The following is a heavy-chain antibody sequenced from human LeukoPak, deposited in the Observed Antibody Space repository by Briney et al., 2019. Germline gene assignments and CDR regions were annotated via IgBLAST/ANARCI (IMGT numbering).Heavy chain of an antibody. V-gene: IGHV3-7*01. J-gene: IGHJ4*02. D-gene: IGHD4-11*01. CDR1: GFTFSNYW. CDR2: IKEDGSEK. CDR3: ARDRGSNYGGAFDY. Sequence: GGSLRLSCAASGFTFSNYWMSWVRQAPGKGLEGVANIKEDGSEKHYVDSVKGRFTISKDNAKNSLHLQMNSLRAEDTAVYYCARDRGSNYGGAFDYWGQGTLVTVSS.